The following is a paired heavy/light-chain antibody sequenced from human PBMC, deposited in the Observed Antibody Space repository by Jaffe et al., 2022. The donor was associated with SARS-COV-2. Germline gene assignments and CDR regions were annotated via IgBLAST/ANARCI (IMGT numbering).Light chain of an antibody. CDR3: QQYNNWPRT. Sequence: EIVMTQSPATLSVSPGERATLSCRASQSVSSNLAWYQQKPGQAPRLLIYGASTWATGIPARFSGSGSGTEFTLTISSLQSEDFAVYYCQQYNNWPRTFGQGTKLEIK. V-gene: IGKV3-15*01. J-gene: IGKJ2*01. CDR1: QSVSSN. CDR2: GAS.
Heavy chain of an antibody. V-gene: IGHV6-1*01. J-gene: IGHJ4*02. CDR3: AGVSCSSTSCNGYFDY. D-gene: IGHD2-2*01. CDR1: GDTVSSNSAA. CDR2: TYYRSKWYN. Sequence: QVQLQQSGPGLVKPSQTLSLTCAISGDTVSSNSAAWNWIRQSPSRGLEWLGRTYYRSKWYNDYAVSVKSRITINPDTSKNQFSLQLNSVTPEDTAVYYCAGVSCSSTSCNGYFDYWGQGTLVTVSS.